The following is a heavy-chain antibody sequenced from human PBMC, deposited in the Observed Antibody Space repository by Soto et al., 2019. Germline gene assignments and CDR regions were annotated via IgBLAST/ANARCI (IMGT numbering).Heavy chain of an antibody. V-gene: IGHV3-23*01. CDR3: AKDRRAGGNYGFYSDF. J-gene: IGHJ4*02. D-gene: IGHD1-7*01. CDR2: SSATGAGT. Sequence: EVQLLESGGGLVQPGGSLRLSCAASGFTFSSYGMTWVRQAPGKGLEWVSFSSATGAGTYYADSVKGRFTISRDNSKNTLYLQMTSPRADDTAGYYCAKDRRAGGNYGFYSDFWGQGALVIVSS. CDR1: GFTFSSYG.